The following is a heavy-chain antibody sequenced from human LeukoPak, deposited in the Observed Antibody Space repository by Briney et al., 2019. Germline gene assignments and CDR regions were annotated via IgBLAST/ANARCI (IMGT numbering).Heavy chain of an antibody. D-gene: IGHD6-13*01. V-gene: IGHV1-18*01. CDR2: ISAYNGNT. CDR1: GYTFTSYG. CDR3: ARDRAYSTYYYYYGMDV. Sequence: GASVKVSCKASGYTFTSYGISWVRQAPGQGLEWMGWISAYNGNTNYAQRLQGRVTMTTDTSTGTAYMELRSLRSDDTAVYYCARDRAYSTYYYYYGMDVWGQGTTVTVSS. J-gene: IGHJ6*02.